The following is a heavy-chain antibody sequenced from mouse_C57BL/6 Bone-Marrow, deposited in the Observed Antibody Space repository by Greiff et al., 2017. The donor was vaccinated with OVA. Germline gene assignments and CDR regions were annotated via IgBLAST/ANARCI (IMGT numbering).Heavy chain of an antibody. Sequence: QVQLQQPGAELVKPGASVKVSCKASGYTFTSYWMHWVKQRPGQGLEWIGRIHPSDSDTNYNQKFKGKATLTVDKSSSTAYMQIRSLTSEDSAVYDCAIDYGSSYGFAYWGQGTLVTVSA. J-gene: IGHJ3*01. V-gene: IGHV1-74*01. CDR2: IHPSDSDT. D-gene: IGHD1-1*01. CDR1: GYTFTSYW. CDR3: AIDYGSSYGFAY.